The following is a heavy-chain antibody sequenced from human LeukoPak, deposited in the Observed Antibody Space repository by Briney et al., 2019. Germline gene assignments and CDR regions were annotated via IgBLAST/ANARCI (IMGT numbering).Heavy chain of an antibody. V-gene: IGHV1-8*01. CDR1: GYTFTSYD. Sequence: ASVKVSCKASGYTFTSYDINGVRQATGQGLEWMGWMNPNSGNTGYAQKFQGRVTMTRNTSISTAYMELSSLRSEDTAVYYCARFNGRGVTNDYWGQGTLVTVSA. D-gene: IGHD3-10*01. CDR3: ARFNGRGVTNDY. J-gene: IGHJ4*02. CDR2: MNPNSGNT.